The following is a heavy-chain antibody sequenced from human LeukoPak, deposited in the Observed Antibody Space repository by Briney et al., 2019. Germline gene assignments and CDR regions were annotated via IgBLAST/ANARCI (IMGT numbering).Heavy chain of an antibody. J-gene: IGHJ3*02. D-gene: IGHD6-19*01. V-gene: IGHV4-39*01. CDR1: GGSISSAYY. CDR2: THPSETT. CDR3: ARQIGSGRWAFDI. Sequence: SETLSLTCTASGGSISSAYYWGWIRQPPGKGLEWIGSTHPSETTCYIPSLKSRLSIFVDSSNTQFSLKLTSVTAADTATYYCARQIGSGRWAFDIWGQGTVVTVSS.